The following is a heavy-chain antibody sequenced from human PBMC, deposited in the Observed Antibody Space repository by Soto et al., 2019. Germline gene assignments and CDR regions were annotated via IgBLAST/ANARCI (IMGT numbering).Heavy chain of an antibody. Sequence: SVKVSCKASGGTFSSYAISWVRQAPGQGLEWMGGIIPIFGTANYAQKFQGRVTITADESTSTAYMELSSLRSEDTAVYYCARDMDYGGNFYFDYWGQGTLVTVSS. CDR1: GGTFSSYA. CDR2: IIPIFGTA. V-gene: IGHV1-69*13. D-gene: IGHD4-17*01. J-gene: IGHJ4*02. CDR3: ARDMDYGGNFYFDY.